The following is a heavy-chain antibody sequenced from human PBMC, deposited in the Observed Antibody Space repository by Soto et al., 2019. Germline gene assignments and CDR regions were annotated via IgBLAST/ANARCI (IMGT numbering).Heavy chain of an antibody. J-gene: IGHJ3*02. V-gene: IGHV3-30-3*01. CDR3: ARGYGGDSAGFDI. CDR1: GFTFSNFG. Sequence: QVRLVESGGGVVQPGMSLRLSCAASGFTFSNFGIHWVRQAPGKGLEWVALISYDGSNEYYADPVKARFTISRDNSKNTLFLQVNSLRAEDTAMYYCARGYGGDSAGFDIWGPGTMVTVSS. D-gene: IGHD2-21*02. CDR2: ISYDGSNE.